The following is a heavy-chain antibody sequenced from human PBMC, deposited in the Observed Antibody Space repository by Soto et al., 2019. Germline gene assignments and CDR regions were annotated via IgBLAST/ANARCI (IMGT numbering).Heavy chain of an antibody. CDR1: GFTFSSYG. J-gene: IGHJ4*02. CDR3: AKDLIAAAGNGY. D-gene: IGHD6-13*01. CDR2: ISYDGSNK. Sequence: GGSLRLSCAASGFTFSSYGMHWVRQAPGKGLEWVAVISYDGSNKYYADSVKGRFTISRDNSKNTLYLQMNSLRAEDTAVYYCAKDLIAAAGNGYWGQGTLVTVSS. V-gene: IGHV3-30*18.